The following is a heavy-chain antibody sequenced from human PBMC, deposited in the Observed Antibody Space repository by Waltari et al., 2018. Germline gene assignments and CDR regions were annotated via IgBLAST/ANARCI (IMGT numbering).Heavy chain of an antibody. J-gene: IGHJ4*02. D-gene: IGHD3-16*02. V-gene: IGHV3-23*01. Sequence: EVQLLASAGGLVQPGEALRLSCGASGFHFMGFAMPWVRQAPGEGLGCVASISGSGATPFYADSVKGRFTIVRDNSRDTVYLQMNSLRVDDSAVYYCAKGSRGYTNYFFDSWGQGTLVSVSS. CDR2: ISGSGATP. CDR3: AKGSRGYTNYFFDS. CDR1: GFHFMGFA.